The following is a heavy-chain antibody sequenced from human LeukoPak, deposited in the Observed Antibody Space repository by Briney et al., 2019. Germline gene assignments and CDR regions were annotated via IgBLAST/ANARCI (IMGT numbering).Heavy chain of an antibody. J-gene: IGHJ3*02. CDR2: IGSSSSTI. CDR3: ASDAYGVVGATQHLAFDI. D-gene: IGHD1-26*01. V-gene: IGHV3-48*04. CDR1: GFTFSSYS. Sequence: GGSLRLSCAASGFTFSSYSMNWVRQAPGKGLEWVSYIGSSSSTIYYADSVKGRFTISRDNAKNSLYLQMNSLRAEDTAVYYCASDAYGVVGATQHLAFDIWGQGTMVTVSS.